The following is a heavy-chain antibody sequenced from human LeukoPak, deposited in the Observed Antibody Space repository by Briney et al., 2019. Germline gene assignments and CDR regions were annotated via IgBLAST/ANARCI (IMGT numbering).Heavy chain of an antibody. CDR2: IYYSGST. D-gene: IGHD3-22*01. J-gene: IGHJ4*02. Sequence: PSETLSLTCTVSGGSISSGGYYWSWIRQHPGKGLEWIGYIYYSGSTYYNPSLKSRVTTSVDTSKNQFSLKLSSVTAADTAVYYCARGPAYYYDSSGYCMDYWGQGTLVTVSS. V-gene: IGHV4-31*03. CDR1: GGSISSGGYY. CDR3: ARGPAYYYDSSGYCMDY.